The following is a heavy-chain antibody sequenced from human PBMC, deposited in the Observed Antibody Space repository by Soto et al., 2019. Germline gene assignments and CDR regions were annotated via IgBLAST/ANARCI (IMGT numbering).Heavy chain of an antibody. CDR3: ARTESSSWSFFYYGMDV. V-gene: IGHV4-59*01. Sequence: LSLTCTVTGGSIGSYYWSWIRQSPGRGLEWIGCVYYSDGTNYNPSLKSRATMSMDKSNNQFSLRLRSVTAADTAVYYCARTESSSWSFFYYGMDVWGQGTTVTVSS. J-gene: IGHJ6*02. D-gene: IGHD6-13*01. CDR1: GGSIGSYY. CDR2: VYYSDGT.